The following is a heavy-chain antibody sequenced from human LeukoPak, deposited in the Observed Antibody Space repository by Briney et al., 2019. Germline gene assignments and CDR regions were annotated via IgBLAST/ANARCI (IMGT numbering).Heavy chain of an antibody. D-gene: IGHD4-17*01. V-gene: IGHV4-34*01. Sequence: SETLSLTCAVYGGSFSGYYWSWIRQPPGKGLEWIGEINHSGSTNYNPSLKSRVTISLDTSKNQFSLKLSSVTAADTAVYYCAREGMGDYVYDWGQGTLVTVSS. J-gene: IGHJ4*02. CDR1: GGSFSGYY. CDR3: AREGMGDYVYD. CDR2: INHSGST.